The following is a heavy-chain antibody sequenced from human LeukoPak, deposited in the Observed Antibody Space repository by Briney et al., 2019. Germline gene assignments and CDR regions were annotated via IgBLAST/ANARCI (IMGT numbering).Heavy chain of an antibody. CDR3: ARDTRLRYFDWSNPPSFDY. CDR2: ISGDAGRT. Sequence: PGGSLRLSCAASGFTFSSYGMNWVRQAPGKGLEWVSGISGDAGRTYYADSVKGRFTIYRDNSKNTLYLQMNSLGAEDTAVYYCARDTRLRYFDWSNPPSFDYWGQGTLVTVSS. D-gene: IGHD3-9*01. CDR1: GFTFSSYG. J-gene: IGHJ4*02. V-gene: IGHV3-23*01.